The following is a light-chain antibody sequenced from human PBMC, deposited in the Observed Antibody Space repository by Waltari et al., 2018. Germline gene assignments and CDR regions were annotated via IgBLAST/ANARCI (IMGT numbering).Light chain of an antibody. CDR3: QHFGGSPLIT. CDR1: QSVTNNY. Sequence: EIVLTQSPGTLSLSPGQRATLSCRASQSVTNNYLAWYQQKPGQAPRLLIYDASTRATDIPERFSGSGSGTDFTPTISRLEAEDFAVYYCQHFGGSPLITFGQGTRLEIK. V-gene: IGKV3-20*01. CDR2: DAS. J-gene: IGKJ5*01.